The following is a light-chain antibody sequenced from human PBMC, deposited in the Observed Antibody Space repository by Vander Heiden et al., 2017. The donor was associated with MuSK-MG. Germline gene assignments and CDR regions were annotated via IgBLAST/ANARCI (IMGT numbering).Light chain of an antibody. CDR2: GAS. J-gene: IGKJ2*01. V-gene: IGKV4-1*01. Sequence: DIVMTQPPDSLAVSLGERANIDCKSSQTVFSSSNNENYLAWFQQKPGQPPKLLLYGASSRGSGVPDRMSGSGSGTDFTLTITILQIEDVAVYYCQQYYSTPPTFGQGTRLEI. CDR3: QQYYSTPPT. CDR1: QTVFSSSNNENY.